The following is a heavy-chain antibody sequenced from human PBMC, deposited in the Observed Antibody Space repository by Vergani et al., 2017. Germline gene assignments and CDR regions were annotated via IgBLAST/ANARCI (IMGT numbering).Heavy chain of an antibody. CDR1: GFTFSSYG. V-gene: IGHV3-30*18. CDR2: ISYDGSNK. J-gene: IGHJ5*02. CDR3: AKDHPVASYCSGDCYSGTLDP. D-gene: IGHD2-21*01. Sequence: QVQLVESGGGVVQPGRSLRLSCAASGFTFSSYGMHWVRQAPGKGLEWVAVISYDGSNKYYADSVKGRFTISRDNSKNTLYLQMNSQRAEDTAVYYCAKDHPVASYCSGDCYSGTLDPWGQGTLVTVSS.